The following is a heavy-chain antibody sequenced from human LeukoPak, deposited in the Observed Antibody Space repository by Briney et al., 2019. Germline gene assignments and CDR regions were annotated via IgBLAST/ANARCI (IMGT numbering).Heavy chain of an antibody. J-gene: IGHJ4*02. CDR3: AKESARYSNGYFDY. CDR2: IRYDGSNK. Sequence: PGGSLRHSCAASGFTFSSYGMHWVRQAPGKGLEWVAFIRYDGSNKYYADSVKGRFTISRDNSKNTLYLQMNSLRAEDTAVYYCAKESARYSNGYFDYWGQGTLVTVSS. V-gene: IGHV3-30*02. D-gene: IGHD4-11*01. CDR1: GFTFSSYG.